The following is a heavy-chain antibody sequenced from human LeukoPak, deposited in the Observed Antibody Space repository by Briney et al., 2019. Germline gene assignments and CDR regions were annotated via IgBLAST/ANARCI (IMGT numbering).Heavy chain of an antibody. CDR2: IYYSGST. CDR3: ARRKMTTASLDY. CDR1: GGSISSSSYY. J-gene: IGHJ4*02. V-gene: IGHV4-39*01. Sequence: SETLSLTCTVSGGSISSSSYYWGWISQPPGKGLEWIGSIYYSGSTYYNPSLKSRVTISVDTSKNQFSLKLSSVTAADTAVYYCARRKMTTASLDYWGQGTLVTVSS. D-gene: IGHD4-11*01.